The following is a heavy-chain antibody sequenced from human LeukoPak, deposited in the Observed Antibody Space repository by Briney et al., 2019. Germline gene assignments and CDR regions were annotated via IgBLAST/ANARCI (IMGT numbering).Heavy chain of an antibody. CDR3: ARLPAPSGWVY. D-gene: IGHD3-10*01. J-gene: IGHJ4*02. CDR2: IYYSGST. CDR1: GGSISSYY. Sequence: SETLSLTCTVSGGSISSYYWSWIRQPPGKGLEWIAYIYYSGSTNYNPSLKSRVTISVDTSKNQFSLKLSSVTAADTAVYYCARLPAPSGWVYWGQGTLVTVSS. V-gene: IGHV4-59*08.